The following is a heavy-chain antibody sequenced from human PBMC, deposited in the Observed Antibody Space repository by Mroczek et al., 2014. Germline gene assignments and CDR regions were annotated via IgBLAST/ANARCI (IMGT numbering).Heavy chain of an antibody. CDR2: IYYSGST. Sequence: QVQLQESGPGLVKPSQTLSLTCTVSGGSISSGGYYWSWIRQHPGKGLEWIGYIYYSGSTYYNPSLKSRVTISVDTSKNQFSLKLSSVTAADTAVYYCARGIASYYDSGGYPYYYGMDVWGQGTTVTVSS. D-gene: IGHD3-22*01. V-gene: IGHV4-31*03. CDR1: GGSISSGGYY. J-gene: IGHJ6*02. CDR3: ARGIASYYDSGGYPYYYGMDV.